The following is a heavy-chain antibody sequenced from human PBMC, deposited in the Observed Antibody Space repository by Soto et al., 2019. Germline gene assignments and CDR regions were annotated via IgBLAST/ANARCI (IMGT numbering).Heavy chain of an antibody. Sequence: GGSLRLSCAASGFTFSNYAMIWVRQAPGKGLEWVSLVTSAAGTTYYADSVKGRFTISRDNPKNTLYLQTSSLRADDTAVYYCVKWSGSSYGHFDFWGQGTLVTVSS. CDR3: VKWSGSSYGHFDF. D-gene: IGHD5-18*01. CDR2: VTSAAGTT. J-gene: IGHJ4*02. CDR1: GFTFSNYA. V-gene: IGHV3-23*01.